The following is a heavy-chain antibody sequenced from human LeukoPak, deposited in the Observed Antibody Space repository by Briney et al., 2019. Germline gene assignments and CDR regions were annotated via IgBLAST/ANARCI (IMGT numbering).Heavy chain of an antibody. CDR3: AKGGPRGSNYGDYYYYYYGMDV. D-gene: IGHD4-17*01. V-gene: IGHV3-30*18. Sequence: GGSLRLSCAASGFTFSSYGMHWVRQAPGKGLEWVAVISYDGSNKYYADSVKGRFTISRDNSMHTLYLQMNSLRAEDTAVYYCAKGGPRGSNYGDYYYYYYGMDVWGQGTTVTVSS. CDR2: ISYDGSNK. CDR1: GFTFSSYG. J-gene: IGHJ6*02.